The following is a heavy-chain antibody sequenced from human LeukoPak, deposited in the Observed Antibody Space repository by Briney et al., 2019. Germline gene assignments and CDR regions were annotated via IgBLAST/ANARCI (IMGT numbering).Heavy chain of an antibody. Sequence: GGSLRLSCAASGFTFSNYNINWARQAPGKGLEWVSYISSSGSTIYYADSVRGRFTISRDNAKNSLYLQMNSLRAEDTAVYYCARAIAAADYWGQGTLVIVSS. J-gene: IGHJ4*02. CDR1: GFTFSNYN. D-gene: IGHD6-13*01. V-gene: IGHV3-48*04. CDR2: ISSSGSTI. CDR3: ARAIAAADY.